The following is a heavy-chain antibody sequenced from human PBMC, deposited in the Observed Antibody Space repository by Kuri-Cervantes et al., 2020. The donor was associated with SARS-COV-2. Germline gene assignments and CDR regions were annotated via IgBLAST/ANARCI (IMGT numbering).Heavy chain of an antibody. J-gene: IGHJ6*03. D-gene: IGHD2-15*01. CDR1: GFTFSSYG. CDR3: ARDRIAPTGWDHYMDV. V-gene: IGHV3-33*01. Sequence: GESLKISCAASGFTFSSYGMHWVRQAPGKGLEWVAVIWYDGSNKYYADSVKGRFTISRDNSKNTLYLQMNSLRAEDTAVYYCARDRIAPTGWDHYMDVWGKGTTVTVSS. CDR2: IWYDGSNK.